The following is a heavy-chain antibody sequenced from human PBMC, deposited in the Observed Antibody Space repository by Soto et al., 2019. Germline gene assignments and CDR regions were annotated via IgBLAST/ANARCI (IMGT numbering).Heavy chain of an antibody. V-gene: IGHV3-30-3*01. CDR3: ARGEWLQSHFDY. D-gene: IGHD5-12*01. CDR2: ISYDGSNK. Sequence: QVQLVESGGGVVQPGRSLRLSCAASGFTFSSYAMHWVRQAPGKGLEWVAGISYDGSNKYYADSVKGRFTISRDNSKNTLYLQMNRLRAEDTAVYYCARGEWLQSHFDYWGQGTLVTVSS. J-gene: IGHJ4*02. CDR1: GFTFSSYA.